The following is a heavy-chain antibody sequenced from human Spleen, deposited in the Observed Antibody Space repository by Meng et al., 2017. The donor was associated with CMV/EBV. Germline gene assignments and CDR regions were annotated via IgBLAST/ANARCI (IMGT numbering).Heavy chain of an antibody. CDR2: IKQDGSDK. CDR1: GFTFSSYA. CDR3: LTFFSDSKPY. J-gene: IGHJ4*02. Sequence: GGSLRLSCAASGFTFSSYAMSWVRQAPGKGLEWVANIKQDGSDKYYVDSVKGRFTISRDNSKNTLYLQLTSLRAEDTAVYYCLTFFSDSKPYWGQGTLVTVSS. V-gene: IGHV3-7*03. D-gene: IGHD3-22*01.